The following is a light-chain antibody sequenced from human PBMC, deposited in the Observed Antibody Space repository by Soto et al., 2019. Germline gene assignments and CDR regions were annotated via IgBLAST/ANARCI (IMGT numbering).Light chain of an antibody. J-gene: IGLJ1*01. CDR1: SSDIGFYNY. CDR3: SSSAPSRTVV. Sequence: QSVLTQPASVSGSPGQSITISCTGTSSDIGFYNYVSWYQQHPGKAPRLMIYEVINRPSGVSNRFSGSKFGNTASLTISGLQTEDEGDYHCSSSAPSRTVVFGTGTKV. V-gene: IGLV2-14*01. CDR2: EVI.